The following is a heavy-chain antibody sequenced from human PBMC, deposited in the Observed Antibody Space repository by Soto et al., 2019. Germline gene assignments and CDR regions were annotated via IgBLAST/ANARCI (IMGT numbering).Heavy chain of an antibody. V-gene: IGHV5-51*01. D-gene: IGHD3-9*01. CDR3: ERHGVGDILTGQPDY. Sequence: PGESLKISCKGSGYSFTSYWIGWVRQMPGKGLEWMGIIYPGDSDTRYSPSFQGQVTISADKSISTAYLQWSSLKASDTAMYYCERHGVGDILTGQPDYWGQGTLVTVS. J-gene: IGHJ4*02. CDR2: IYPGDSDT. CDR1: GYSFTSYW.